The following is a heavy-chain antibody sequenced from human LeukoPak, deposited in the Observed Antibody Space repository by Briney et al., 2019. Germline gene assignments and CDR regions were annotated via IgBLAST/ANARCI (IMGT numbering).Heavy chain of an antibody. CDR1: GFTFSSYA. V-gene: IGHV3-30-3*01. CDR2: ISYDGSNK. D-gene: IGHD3-10*01. Sequence: GGSLRLSCAASGFTFSSYAMHWVRQAPGKGLEWVAVISYDGSNKYYADSVKGRFSISRDNSKNTLYLQMNSLRAEDTAVYYCARDPSSGSYYDSWGDAFDIWGQGTMVTVSS. CDR3: ARDPSSGSYYDSWGDAFDI. J-gene: IGHJ3*02.